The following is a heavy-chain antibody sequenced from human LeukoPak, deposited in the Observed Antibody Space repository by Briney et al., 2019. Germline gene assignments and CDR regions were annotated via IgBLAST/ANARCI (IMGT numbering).Heavy chain of an antibody. V-gene: IGHV3-23*01. CDR3: ARMPFEDSSSWYIPNFDY. J-gene: IGHJ4*02. CDR1: GFTFSSYA. CDR2: ISGSGGST. D-gene: IGHD6-13*01. Sequence: GGSLRLSCAASGFTFSSYAMSWVRQAPGKGLEWVSAISGSGGSTYYADSVKGRFTISRDNSKNTLYLQMNSLRAEDTAVYYCARMPFEDSSSWYIPNFDYWGQGTLVTVSS.